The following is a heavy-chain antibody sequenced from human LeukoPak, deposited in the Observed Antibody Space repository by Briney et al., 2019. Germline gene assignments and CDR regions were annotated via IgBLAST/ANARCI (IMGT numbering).Heavy chain of an antibody. Sequence: PSGTLSLTCTVSGYSISSDYYWGWIRQPPGKGLEWIGNIFYSGGTYYSPSLTSRVTISLDTSRNQFSLKLNSVTAADTAVYYCAKSNGYGLVDIWGQGTMVTVSS. D-gene: IGHD3-10*01. V-gene: IGHV4-38-2*02. CDR2: IFYSGGT. J-gene: IGHJ3*02. CDR3: AKSNGYGLVDI. CDR1: GYSISSDYY.